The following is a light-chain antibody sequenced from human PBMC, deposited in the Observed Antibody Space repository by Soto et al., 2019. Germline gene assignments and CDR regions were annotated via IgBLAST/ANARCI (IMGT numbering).Light chain of an antibody. CDR3: LQYSGYVPT. V-gene: IGKV1-17*03. CDR2: AAS. J-gene: IGKJ4*01. Sequence: DIQLAQSPSAMCPSVGDRVSMSCRASQGINSYLAWFQQKPGKVPKRLIYAASNLESGVPSRFSGSGSGTEFTLTINSLQPEDFATYYCLQYSGYVPTFGGGTKVDIK. CDR1: QGINSY.